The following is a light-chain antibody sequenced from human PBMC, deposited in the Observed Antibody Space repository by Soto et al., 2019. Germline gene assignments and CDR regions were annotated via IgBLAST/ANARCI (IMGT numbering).Light chain of an antibody. CDR2: GAS. J-gene: IGKJ5*01. Sequence: EIVLTQSPGTLSLSTGERATLSCRASQSVNRSYLVWYQQRPGQAPRLLIYGASSRATGIPDRFSGSASGADFTLTISRLEPEDFAVYYCQQVGSSPITFGQGTRLEIK. CDR1: QSVNRSY. CDR3: QQVGSSPIT. V-gene: IGKV3-20*01.